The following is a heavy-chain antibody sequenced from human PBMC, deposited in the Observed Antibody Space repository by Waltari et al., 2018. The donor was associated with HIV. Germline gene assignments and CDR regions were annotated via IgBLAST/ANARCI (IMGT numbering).Heavy chain of an antibody. V-gene: IGHV4-39*01. CDR1: GGSISSSSYY. CDR3: ARQLAPPSKVYGDEYYYYGMDV. J-gene: IGHJ6*02. CDR2: IYYSGRP. Sequence: QLQLQESGPGLVKPSETLSLTCTVSGGSISSSSYYWGWIRQPPGKGLEWIGSIYYSGRPYHNPSRKSRVTISVDTSKNQVSLKLSSVTAADTAVYYCARQLAPPSKVYGDEYYYYGMDVWGQGTTVTVSS. D-gene: IGHD4-17*01.